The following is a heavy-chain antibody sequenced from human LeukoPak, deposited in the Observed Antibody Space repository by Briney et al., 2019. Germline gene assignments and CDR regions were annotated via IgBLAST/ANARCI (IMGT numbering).Heavy chain of an antibody. CDR3: ARHLHTETAFDY. CDR1: GSRFTSYW. D-gene: IGHD4-17*01. Sequence: GAPRKISGKGSGSRFTSYWIGWVRQLPGKGLEWMGIIYPGDSDTRYSPSFQGQVTISADKSISTAYLQWSSLKASDTAMYYCARHLHTETAFDYWGQGTLVTVSS. V-gene: IGHV5-51*01. J-gene: IGHJ4*02. CDR2: IYPGDSDT.